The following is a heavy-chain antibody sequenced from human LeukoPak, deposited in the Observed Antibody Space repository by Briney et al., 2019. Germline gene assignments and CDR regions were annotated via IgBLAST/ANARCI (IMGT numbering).Heavy chain of an antibody. V-gene: IGHV3-15*01. CDR1: GIAFSNSW. J-gene: IGHJ4*02. Sequence: TTGGSLRLSCAASGIAFSNSWMTWVRQAPGKGLEWVGRIYRSSNGETTDYGDPVKGRFTMSRDDSKNTLYLRMNSLNTEDKAVYYCTASSSGSCPFWGQGTLVTVSS. D-gene: IGHD6-19*01. CDR2: IYRSSNGETT. CDR3: TASSSGSCPF.